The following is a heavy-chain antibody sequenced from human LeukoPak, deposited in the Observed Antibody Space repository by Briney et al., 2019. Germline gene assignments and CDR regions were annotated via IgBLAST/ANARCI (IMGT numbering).Heavy chain of an antibody. Sequence: PSETLSLTCAVYGGSFSGYYWSWIRQPPGKGLEWIGEINHSGSTNYNPSLKSRVTISVDTSKNQFSLKLSSVTAADTAVYYCARTLRLGELSLFYWGQGTLVTVSS. CDR2: INHSGST. CDR1: GGSFSGYY. J-gene: IGHJ4*02. CDR3: ARTLRLGELSLFY. V-gene: IGHV4-34*01. D-gene: IGHD3-16*02.